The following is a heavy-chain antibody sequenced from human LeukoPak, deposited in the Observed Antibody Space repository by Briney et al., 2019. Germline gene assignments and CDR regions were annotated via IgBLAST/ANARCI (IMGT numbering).Heavy chain of an antibody. D-gene: IGHD6-19*01. CDR3: AKPSSSGWYFGY. J-gene: IGHJ4*02. Sequence: KSGGSLRLSCTASGFTFSSYAMSWVRQAPGKGLEWVSAISGSGGSTYYADSVKGRFTISRDNSKNTLYLQMNSLRAEDTAVYYCAKPSSSGWYFGYWGQGTLVTVSS. V-gene: IGHV3-23*01. CDR2: ISGSGGST. CDR1: GFTFSSYA.